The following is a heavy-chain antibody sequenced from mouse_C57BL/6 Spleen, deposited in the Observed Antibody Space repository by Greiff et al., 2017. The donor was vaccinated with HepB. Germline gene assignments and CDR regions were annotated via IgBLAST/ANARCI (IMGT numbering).Heavy chain of an antibody. CDR1: GYTFTDYY. V-gene: IGHV1-19*01. Sequence: EVQLVESGPVLVKPGASVKMSCKASGYTFTDYYMNWVKQSHGKSLEWIGVINPYNGGTSYNQKFKGKATLAVDKSSSTAYMELNSLTSEDSAVHYCASRTWDHYAMDYWGQGTSVTVSS. CDR2: INPYNGGT. D-gene: IGHD4-1*01. J-gene: IGHJ4*01. CDR3: ASRTWDHYAMDY.